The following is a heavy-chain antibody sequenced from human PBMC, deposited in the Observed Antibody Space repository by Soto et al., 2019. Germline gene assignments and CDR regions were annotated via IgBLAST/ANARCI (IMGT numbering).Heavy chain of an antibody. CDR2: INHSGST. V-gene: IGHV4-34*01. J-gene: IGHJ5*02. Sequence: QVQLQQWGAGLLKPSETLSLTCAVYGGSFSGYYWSWIRQPPGKGLEWIGEINHSGSTNYNPSLKRRVTISVDTSKNQFSLKLSSVTAADTAVYYCARGRRVLLFLEDNWFDPWGQGTLVTVSS. D-gene: IGHD3-3*01. CDR3: ARGRRVLLFLEDNWFDP. CDR1: GGSFSGYY.